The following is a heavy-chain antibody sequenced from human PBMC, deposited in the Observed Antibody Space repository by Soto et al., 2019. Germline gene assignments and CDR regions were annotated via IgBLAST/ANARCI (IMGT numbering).Heavy chain of an antibody. V-gene: IGHV4-4*02. J-gene: IGHJ3*01. D-gene: IGHD3-9*01. CDR2: TSHSGTS. CDR3: ARVVLTITRGAFDA. CDR1: GGSISSIHW. Sequence: QVQLQESGPGLVKPSGTLSLTCAVSGGSISSIHWWTWVRQSPGKGLEYIGETSHSGTSNSNPSLKSRVTLSVDKSKNHFSLTLTSVTAADTAVYYCARVVLTITRGAFDAWGQGTLVIVSS.